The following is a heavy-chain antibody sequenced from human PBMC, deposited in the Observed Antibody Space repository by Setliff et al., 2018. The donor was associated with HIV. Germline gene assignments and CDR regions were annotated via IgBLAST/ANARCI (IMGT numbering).Heavy chain of an antibody. V-gene: IGHV3-7*01. Sequence: GGSLRLSCTASGFTFSGYWMSWVRQAPGKGLEWVANIKEDGSEKYHVDSVKGRFTISRDNAKKSLFLQMSSLRAEDTAVYYCVRALSGGYCSGGNCFPFDFWGQGTLVTVSS. J-gene: IGHJ4*02. CDR2: IKEDGSEK. CDR3: VRALSGGYCSGGNCFPFDF. CDR1: GFTFSGYW. D-gene: IGHD2-15*01.